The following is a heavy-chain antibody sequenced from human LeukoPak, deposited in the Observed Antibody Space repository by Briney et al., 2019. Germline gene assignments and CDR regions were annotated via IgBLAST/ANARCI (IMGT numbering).Heavy chain of an antibody. CDR3: AKLATMPSDYYYYYYGVDV. D-gene: IGHD5-24*01. Sequence: PGGSLILSCAAPGFTFSSYAMSWVPQAPGKGLEWVSAFSGSGGSTYYADSVKGRFTISRDNSKNTLYLQMNSLRAEDTAVYYCAKLATMPSDYYYYYYGVDVWGQGTTVTVSS. CDR2: FSGSGGST. J-gene: IGHJ6*02. CDR1: GFTFSSYA. V-gene: IGHV3-23*01.